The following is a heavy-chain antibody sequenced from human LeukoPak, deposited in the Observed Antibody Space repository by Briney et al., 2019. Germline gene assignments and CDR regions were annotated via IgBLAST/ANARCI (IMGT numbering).Heavy chain of an antibody. D-gene: IGHD3-3*01. J-gene: IGHJ4*02. V-gene: IGHV3-7*01. CDR2: IKQDGSEK. CDR3: ARVYYDFWSGSFDY. CDR1: GFTFSSYW. Sequence: GGSLRLSCAASGFTFSSYWMSWVRQAPGMGLEWVSNIKQDGSEKYYVDSVKGRFTISRDNATNSLYLQMHSLRAEDTAVYYCARVYYDFWSGSFDYWGQGTLVTVSS.